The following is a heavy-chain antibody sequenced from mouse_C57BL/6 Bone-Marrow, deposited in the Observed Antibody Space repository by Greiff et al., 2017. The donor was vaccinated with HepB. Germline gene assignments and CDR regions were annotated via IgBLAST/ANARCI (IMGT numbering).Heavy chain of an antibody. CDR3: ARRGQGFAY. J-gene: IGHJ3*01. CDR1: GFTFSSYG. CDR2: ISSGGSYT. Sequence: EVQVVESGGDLVKPGGSLKLSCAASGFTFSSYGMSWVRQTPDKRLEWVATISSGGSYTYYPDSVKGRFTISRDNAKNTLYLQMSSLKSEDTAMYYCARRGQGFAYWGQGTLVTVSA. V-gene: IGHV5-6*01. D-gene: IGHD1-1*02.